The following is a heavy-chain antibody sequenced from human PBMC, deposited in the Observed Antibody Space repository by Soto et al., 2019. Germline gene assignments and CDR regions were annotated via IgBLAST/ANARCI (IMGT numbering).Heavy chain of an antibody. J-gene: IGHJ4*02. CDR2: LSYEGSEE. CDR3: ALTRRSSLLEVAGPGFEY. D-gene: IGHD6-19*01. V-gene: IGHV3-30*03. CDR1: GFNFGVFG. Sequence: GGSLRLSCAASGFNFGVFGMHWVRQAPGKGLEWLSVLSYEGSEEYYADSVRGRFTISRDNSKNTLFLQMDSLRVDDTGVYYCALTRRSSLLEVAGPGFEYWGQGTLVTVS.